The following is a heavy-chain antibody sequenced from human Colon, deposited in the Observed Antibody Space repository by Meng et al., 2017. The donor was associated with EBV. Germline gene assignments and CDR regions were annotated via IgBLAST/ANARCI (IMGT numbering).Heavy chain of an antibody. V-gene: IGHV3-15*01. D-gene: IGHD2-21*02. CDR3: AKDSGEGSGDCCNFDY. CDR1: GFTFTNSW. J-gene: IGHJ4*02. Sequence: EVQLVESGGGPVEPGGSLRLSCVVSGFTFTNSWMHWVRQAPGKGLEWVGRIKSITEGGTIDYAAPVKGRFTISRDDSKNTLYLQMNSLRAEDTAIYYCAKDSGEGSGDCCNFDYWGQGTLVTVAS. CDR2: IKSITEGGTI.